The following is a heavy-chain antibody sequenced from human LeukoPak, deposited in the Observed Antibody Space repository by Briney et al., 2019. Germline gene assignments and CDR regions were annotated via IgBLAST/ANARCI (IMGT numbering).Heavy chain of an antibody. CDR2: IYPGDSDT. V-gene: IGHV5-51*01. Sequence: GESLKISCKGSGYSFTSYWIGWVRQMPGKGLEWMGIIYPGDSDTRYSPSFQGQVTISADKSISTTYLQWSSLKASDTAMYYCARLPIAAAAADDAFDIWGQGTMVTVSS. D-gene: IGHD6-13*01. CDR3: ARLPIAAAAADDAFDI. J-gene: IGHJ3*02. CDR1: GYSFTSYW.